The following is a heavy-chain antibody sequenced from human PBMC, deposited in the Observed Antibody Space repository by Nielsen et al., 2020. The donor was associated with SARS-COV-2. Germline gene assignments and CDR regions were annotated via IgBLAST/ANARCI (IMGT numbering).Heavy chain of an antibody. D-gene: IGHD3-16*02. CDR3: ARKGDYDYVWGSYRPVNWFDP. CDR2: ISAYNGNT. V-gene: IGHV1-18*01. CDR1: GYTFTSYG. Sequence: ASVKVSCKASGYTFTSYGISWVRQAPVQGLEWMGWISAYNGNTNYAQKLQGRVTMTTDTSTSTAYMELRSLGSDDTAVYYCARKGDYDYVWGSYRPVNWFDPWGQGTLVTVSS. J-gene: IGHJ5*02.